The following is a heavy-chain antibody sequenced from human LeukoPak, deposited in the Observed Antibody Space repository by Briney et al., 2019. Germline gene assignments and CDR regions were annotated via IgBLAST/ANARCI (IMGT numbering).Heavy chain of an antibody. V-gene: IGHV4-38-2*01. CDR2: IYHSGST. CDR1: GYSISSGYY. J-gene: IGHJ3*02. D-gene: IGHD3-16*01. CDR3: ARQGGGAFDI. Sequence: SETLSLTCAVSGYSISSGYYWGWIRQPPGKGLEWIGSIYHSGSTYYNPSLKSRVTISVDTSKNQSSLKLSSVTAADTAVYYCARQGGGAFDIWGQGTMVTVSS.